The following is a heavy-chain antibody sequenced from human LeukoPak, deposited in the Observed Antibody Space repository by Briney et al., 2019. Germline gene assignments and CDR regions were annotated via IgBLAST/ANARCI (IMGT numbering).Heavy chain of an antibody. CDR3: ARGHDYGDYEEPNWFDP. Sequence: SETLSLTCTVSGGSISSSSYYWGWIRQPPGKGLEWIGNIYYSGTTYYNPSLKSRVTISVDTSKNQFSLKLSSVTAADTAVYYCARGHDYGDYEEPNWFDPWGQGTLVTVSS. D-gene: IGHD4-17*01. V-gene: IGHV4-39*01. J-gene: IGHJ5*02. CDR2: IYYSGTT. CDR1: GGSISSSSYY.